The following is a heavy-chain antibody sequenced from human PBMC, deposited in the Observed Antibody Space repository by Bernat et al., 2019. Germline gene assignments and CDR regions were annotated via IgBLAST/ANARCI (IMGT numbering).Heavy chain of an antibody. CDR3: ARLGSGYDFRVYFDY. J-gene: IGHJ4*02. Sequence: QVQLVQSGAEVKKPGASVKVSCKASGYTFTSYAMHWVRQAPGQRLEWMGWINAGNGNTKYSQKFQGRVTITRDTSASTAYMELSSLRSEDTAVYYCARLGSGYDFRVYFDYWGQGTLVTVSS. V-gene: IGHV1-3*01. CDR1: GYTFTSYA. CDR2: INAGNGNT. D-gene: IGHD5-12*01.